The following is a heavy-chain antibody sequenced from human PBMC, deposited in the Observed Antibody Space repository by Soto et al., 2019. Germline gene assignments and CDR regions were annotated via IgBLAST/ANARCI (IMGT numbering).Heavy chain of an antibody. CDR3: ARDGPAIRARSWFDT. CDR1: GYTFTSYG. Sequence: ASVKVSCKASGYTFTSYGVPWVRQAPGQGLEWMGWISAYNGDTNYAQNFQGRVTMTTDTSTSTAYMEVTSLRSEDTAVYYCARDGPAIRARSWFDTWGQGTLVTVSS. CDR2: ISAYNGDT. J-gene: IGHJ5*02. V-gene: IGHV1-18*01. D-gene: IGHD2-2*01.